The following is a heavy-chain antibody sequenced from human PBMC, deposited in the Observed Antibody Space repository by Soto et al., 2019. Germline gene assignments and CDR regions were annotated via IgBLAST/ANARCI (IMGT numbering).Heavy chain of an antibody. D-gene: IGHD3-9*01. Sequence: SVKVSCKASGGTFSSYAISWVRQAPGQGLEWMGGIIPIFGTANYAQKFQGRVTITADESTSTAYMELRSLRSDDTAVYYCAREGPYYDILTGPSNFDYWGQGTLVTVSS. CDR2: IIPIFGTA. CDR3: AREGPYYDILTGPSNFDY. J-gene: IGHJ4*02. CDR1: GGTFSSYA. V-gene: IGHV1-69*13.